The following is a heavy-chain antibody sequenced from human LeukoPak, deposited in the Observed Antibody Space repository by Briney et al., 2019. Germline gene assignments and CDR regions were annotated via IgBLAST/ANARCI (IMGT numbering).Heavy chain of an antibody. CDR1: GGSFSGYY. Sequence: SETLSLTCAVYGGSFSGYYWSWIRRPPGKGLEWIGEINLSGSTNYNPSLKSRVTKSVDTSKNQFSLKLSSVTAADTAVYYCARAVLLWFGELYYFDYWGQGTLVTVSS. CDR3: ARAVLLWFGELYYFDY. CDR2: INLSGST. J-gene: IGHJ4*02. V-gene: IGHV4-34*01. D-gene: IGHD3-10*01.